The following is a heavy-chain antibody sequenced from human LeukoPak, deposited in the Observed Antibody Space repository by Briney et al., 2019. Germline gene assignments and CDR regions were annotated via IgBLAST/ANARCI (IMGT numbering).Heavy chain of an antibody. Sequence: GGSLRLSCAASGFTFSSYEMNWVRQAPGKGLEWVSYISSSGSTIYYADSVKGRFTISRDNAKNSLYLQMNSLRAEDTAVYYCASLVQSYYDSSGSFDYWGQGTLVTVSS. D-gene: IGHD3-22*01. CDR3: ASLVQSYYDSSGSFDY. CDR1: GFTFSSYE. CDR2: ISSSGSTI. J-gene: IGHJ4*02. V-gene: IGHV3-48*03.